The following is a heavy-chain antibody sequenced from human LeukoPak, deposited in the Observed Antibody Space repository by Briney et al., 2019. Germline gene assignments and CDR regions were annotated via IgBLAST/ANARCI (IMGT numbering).Heavy chain of an antibody. CDR1: GFTFTYYS. Sequence: GGSLRLSCAASGFTFTYYSINWIRQAPGKGLEWVSTIGSSEKYYADSVKGRFTISRDNSKKTLYLQMNSLRAEDTAIYYCAKDSFDHNGVYDAFDIWGQGTLVTVSS. CDR3: AKDSFDHNGVYDAFDI. J-gene: IGHJ3*02. V-gene: IGHV3-23*01. CDR2: IGSSEK. D-gene: IGHD3-9*01.